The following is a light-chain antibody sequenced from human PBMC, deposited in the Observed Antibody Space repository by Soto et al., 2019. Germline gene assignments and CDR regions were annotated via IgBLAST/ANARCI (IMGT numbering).Light chain of an antibody. V-gene: IGKV3-15*01. Sequence: EIVMTQSPATLSVSPGERATLSCRASQSVSSNLAWYQQKPGQAPRLLIYGASTRATGIPARFSGSGSGTEFPLPISSLQSEDFAVYYCQQYNNWPPPLTFGGGTKVEI. CDR1: QSVSSN. CDR3: QQYNNWPPPLT. CDR2: GAS. J-gene: IGKJ4*01.